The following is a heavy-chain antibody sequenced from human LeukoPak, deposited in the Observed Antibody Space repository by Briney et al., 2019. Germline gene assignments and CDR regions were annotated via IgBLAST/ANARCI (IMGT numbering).Heavy chain of an antibody. Sequence: SETLSLTCDVSDYSISSGYYWGWIRQPPGKGLEWIGNIFHSGTTYYNPSLKSRVTISVDTSKNQFSLKLSSVTAADTAVYYCARSTSSWNERDYWGQGTLVTVSS. CDR2: IFHSGTT. CDR3: ARSTSSWNERDY. V-gene: IGHV4-38-2*01. CDR1: DYSISSGYY. D-gene: IGHD2-2*01. J-gene: IGHJ4*02.